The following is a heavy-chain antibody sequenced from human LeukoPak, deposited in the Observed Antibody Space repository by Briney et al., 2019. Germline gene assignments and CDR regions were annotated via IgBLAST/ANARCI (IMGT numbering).Heavy chain of an antibody. Sequence: SQTLSLTCTVSGGSISNGDCYWSWIRQPPGKGLEWIGYIYYSGSTYYNPSLKSRVTISVDTSKNQFSLKLSSVTAADTAVYYCARDSDYYYYGMDVWGQGTTVTVSS. CDR1: GGSISNGDCY. J-gene: IGHJ6*02. V-gene: IGHV4-30-4*01. CDR2: IYYSGST. D-gene: IGHD3-10*01. CDR3: ARDSDYYYYGMDV.